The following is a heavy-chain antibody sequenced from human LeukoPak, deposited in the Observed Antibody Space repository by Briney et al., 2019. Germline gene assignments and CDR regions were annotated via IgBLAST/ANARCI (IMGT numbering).Heavy chain of an antibody. V-gene: IGHV4-59*08. Sequence: SETLSLTCTVSGGSISSYYWSWIRQPPGKGLEWIGYIYYSGSTNYNPSLKSRVTISLDTSKNQFSLKLTSVTAADTAVYYCARCAYGPGSYPFDPWGQGTLVTVSS. D-gene: IGHD3-10*01. CDR2: IYYSGST. J-gene: IGHJ5*02. CDR1: GGSISSYY. CDR3: ARCAYGPGSYPFDP.